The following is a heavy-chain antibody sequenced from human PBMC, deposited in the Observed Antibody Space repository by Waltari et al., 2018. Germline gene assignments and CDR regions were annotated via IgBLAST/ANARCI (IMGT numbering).Heavy chain of an antibody. V-gene: IGHV4-38-2*02. CDR2: IYHSGST. CDR1: DYSISSGYY. CDR3: ARDRIAVAGLGEVFDY. J-gene: IGHJ4*02. D-gene: IGHD6-19*01. Sequence: QVQLQESGPGLVKPSGTLSLTCTVSDYSISSGYYWGWIRQPPGKGLEWIGSIYHSGSTYYNPSLKSRVTMSVDTSKNQFALNLTSVIAADTAVYYGARDRIAVAGLGEVFDYWGQGTLVTVSS.